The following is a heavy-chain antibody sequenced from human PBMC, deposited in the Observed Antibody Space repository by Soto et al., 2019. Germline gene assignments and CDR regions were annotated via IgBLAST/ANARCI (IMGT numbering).Heavy chain of an antibody. CDR2: INAGNGKT. V-gene: IGHV1-3*01. CDR3: ARSSNLGYCSGGSCYGHDY. CDR1: GYTFASYA. Sequence: ASVKVSCKASGYTFASYAMHWVRQAPGQRLESMGWINAGNGKTKYPQKFQGRVTITRDTSASTAYMELSSLRSEDTAVYYCARSSNLGYCSGGSCYGHDYWGQGTLVTVSS. J-gene: IGHJ4*02. D-gene: IGHD2-15*01.